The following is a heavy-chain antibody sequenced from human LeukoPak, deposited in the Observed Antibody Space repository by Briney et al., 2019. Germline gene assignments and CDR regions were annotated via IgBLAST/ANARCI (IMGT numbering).Heavy chain of an antibody. CDR2: INIDGSST. D-gene: IGHD2-2*01. CDR3: ARVACSSSGCTDFDY. J-gene: IGHJ4*02. Sequence: PGGSVRLSCAVSGFTISNYAMSWVRQAPGKGLVWVSRINIDGSSTSYADSVKGRFTISRDNAKNTLSLQMNSLRDEDTAVYYCARVACSSSGCTDFDYWGQGTLVTVSS. CDR1: GFTISNYA. V-gene: IGHV3-74*01.